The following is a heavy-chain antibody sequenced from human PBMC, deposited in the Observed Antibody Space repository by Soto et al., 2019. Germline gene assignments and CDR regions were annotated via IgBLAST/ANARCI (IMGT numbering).Heavy chain of an antibody. CDR2: MRANSGDT. Sequence: QVQLVQPGAEVRKPGASVKVSCKASGDIFTNFDFNWVRQATGQGLEWIGWMRANSGDTGHDQKFQGRVSMTRDTSMSTASMELSSLRSEDTAVYYCARYIYGQGFKAWGQVTLVFVSS. J-gene: IGHJ5*02. CDR3: ARYIYGQGFKA. CDR1: GDIFTNFD. D-gene: IGHD3-3*02. V-gene: IGHV1-8*01.